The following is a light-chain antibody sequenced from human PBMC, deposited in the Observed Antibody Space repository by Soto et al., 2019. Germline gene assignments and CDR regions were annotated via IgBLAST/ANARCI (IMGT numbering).Light chain of an antibody. CDR2: DNN. Sequence: QSALTQPPSVSAAPRQKVTISCSGSSSNIGKNYVSWYHRVPGTAPKLLIYDNNERPSGIPDRFSGSKSGTSATLDITGLQTGDEVDYYCGTWDSRLRVVVVGGGTKLTVL. V-gene: IGLV1-51*01. CDR3: GTWDSRLRVVV. J-gene: IGLJ2*01. CDR1: SSNIGKNY.